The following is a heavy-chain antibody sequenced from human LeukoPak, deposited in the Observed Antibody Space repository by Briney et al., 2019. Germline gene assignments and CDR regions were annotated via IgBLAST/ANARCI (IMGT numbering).Heavy chain of an antibody. CDR3: ARGARASPPNCGGDCYTWFDP. Sequence: PSETLSLTCAVYGGSFSGYYWSWIRQPPGKGLEWIGEINHSGSTNYNPSLKSRVTISVDTSKNQFSLKLSSVTAADTAVYYCARGARASPPNCGGDCYTWFDPWGQGTLVTVSS. D-gene: IGHD2-21*02. V-gene: IGHV4-34*01. CDR2: INHSGST. J-gene: IGHJ5*02. CDR1: GGSFSGYY.